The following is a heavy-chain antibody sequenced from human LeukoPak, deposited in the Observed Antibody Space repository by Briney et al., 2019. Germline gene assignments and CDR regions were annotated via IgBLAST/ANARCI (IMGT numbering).Heavy chain of an antibody. J-gene: IGHJ4*02. D-gene: IGHD2-21*02. CDR1: GFTFSSYS. CDR2: ISSSSSYI. CDR3: ASSAGYCGGDCSY. V-gene: IGHV3-21*01. Sequence: GGSLRLSCAASGFTFSSYSMNWVRQAPGKGLEWVSSISSSSSYIYYAGSVKGRFTISRDNAKNSLYLQMNSVRAEDTAVYYCASSAGYCGGDCSYWGQGTLVTVSS.